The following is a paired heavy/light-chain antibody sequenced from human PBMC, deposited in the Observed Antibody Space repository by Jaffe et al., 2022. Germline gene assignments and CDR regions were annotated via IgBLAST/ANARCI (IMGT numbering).Heavy chain of an antibody. CDR3: AREMINGDYDGRAFDI. CDR1: GGTFSSYA. J-gene: IGHJ3*02. CDR2: IIPIFGTA. V-gene: IGHV1-69*01. D-gene: IGHD4-17*01. Sequence: QVQLVQSGAEVKKPGSSVKVSCKASGGTFSSYAISWVRQAPGQGLEWMGGIIPIFGTANYAQKFQGRVTITADESTSTAYMELSSLRSEDTAVYYCAREMINGDYDGRAFDIWGQGTMVTVSS.
Light chain of an antibody. CDR3: QQYGSSSRT. J-gene: IGKJ1*01. CDR1: QSVSSSY. CDR2: GAS. Sequence: EIVLTQSPGTLSLSPGERATLSCRASQSVSSSYLAWYQQKPGQAPRLLIYGASSRATGIPDRFSGSGSGTDFTLTISRLEPEDFAVYYCQQYGSSSRTFGQGTKVEIK. V-gene: IGKV3-20*01.